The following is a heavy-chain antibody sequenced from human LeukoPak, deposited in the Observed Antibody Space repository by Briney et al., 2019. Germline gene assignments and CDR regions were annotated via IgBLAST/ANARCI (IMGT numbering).Heavy chain of an antibody. CDR2: IKWDGGST. CDR3: ARGAGSSWYFYFDY. CDR1: GFTFDDHG. J-gene: IGHJ4*02. V-gene: IGHV3-20*01. D-gene: IGHD6-13*01. Sequence: GGSPRLSCAASGFTFDDHGMSWVRQVPGKGLEWVSGIKWDGGSTGYADSVKGRFTISRDNAKNSLYLQMNSLRVEDTAVYHCARGAGSSWYFYFDYWGQGTLVTVSS.